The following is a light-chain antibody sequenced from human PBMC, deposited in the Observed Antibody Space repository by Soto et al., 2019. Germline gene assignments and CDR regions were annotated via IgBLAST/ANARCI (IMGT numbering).Light chain of an antibody. Sequence: EIVLTQSPGTLSLSPGERATLSCRASQSVSSSYLAWYQQKHGQAPRLLIYGASSRATGIPDRFSGSGSGTDGTITISRLEPEDFEVYYGQQYGSSPRTFGQGTKVDIK. J-gene: IGKJ1*01. V-gene: IGKV3-20*01. CDR2: GAS. CDR1: QSVSSSY. CDR3: QQYGSSPRT.